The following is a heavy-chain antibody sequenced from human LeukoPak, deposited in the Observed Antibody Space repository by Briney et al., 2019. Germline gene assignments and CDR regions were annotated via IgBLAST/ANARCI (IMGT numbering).Heavy chain of an antibody. CDR1: GFTFSDYY. CDR3: AREKTRDGYNTIYFDY. CDR2: ISSSGSTI. D-gene: IGHD5-24*01. Sequence: PGGSLRLSCAASGFTFSDYYMSWIRQAPGKGLEWVSYISSSGSTIYYADSVRGRFTISRDNAKNSLYLQMNSLRAEDTAVYYCAREKTRDGYNTIYFDYWGQGTLVTVSS. J-gene: IGHJ4*02. V-gene: IGHV3-11*01.